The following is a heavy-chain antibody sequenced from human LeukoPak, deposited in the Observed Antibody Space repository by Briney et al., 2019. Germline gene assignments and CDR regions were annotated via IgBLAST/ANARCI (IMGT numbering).Heavy chain of an antibody. J-gene: IGHJ4*02. V-gene: IGHV4-59*01. CDR2: IFYSVSP. Sequence: SETLSPTCTLSGGSPSIFYWSWIRPPPGKGRGWSGYIFYSVSPNYNPSLKSRVTISLDTPKNQFPRKLSSVTPADPPVFSCARTARTGATPGPDYWGQGTLVTVSS. CDR1: GGSPSIFY. CDR3: ARTARTGATPGPDY. D-gene: IGHD1-26*01.